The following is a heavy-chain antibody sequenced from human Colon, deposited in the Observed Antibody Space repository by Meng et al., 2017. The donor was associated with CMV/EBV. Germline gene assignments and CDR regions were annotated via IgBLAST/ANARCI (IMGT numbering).Heavy chain of an antibody. CDR1: GFTVSSNY. Sequence: ESLKISCAASGFTVSSNYMNWVRQAPGKGLEWIGSIYYSGSTYYNPSLKSRVTLSVDTSKNHFSLKLGSVTAADTAVYYCAATKGYCSSTTCYWSWFDPWGQGTQVTVSS. D-gene: IGHD2-2*01. V-gene: IGHV4-59*02. J-gene: IGHJ5*02. CDR3: AATKGYCSSTTCYWSWFDP. CDR2: IYYSGST.